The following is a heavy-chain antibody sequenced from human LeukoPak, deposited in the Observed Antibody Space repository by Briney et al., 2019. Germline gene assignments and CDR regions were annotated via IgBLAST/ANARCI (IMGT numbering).Heavy chain of an antibody. J-gene: IGHJ4*02. CDR2: ISAYNGNT. CDR1: GYTFTSYG. V-gene: IGHV1-18*01. CDR3: ARELYDFWSGYYTGMAGY. Sequence: ASVKVSCKASGYTFTSYGISWVRQAPGQGLEWMGWISAYNGNTNYTQKLQGRVTMTTDTSTSTAYMELRSLRSDDTAVYYCARELYDFWSGYYTGMAGYWGRGTLVTVSS. D-gene: IGHD3-3*01.